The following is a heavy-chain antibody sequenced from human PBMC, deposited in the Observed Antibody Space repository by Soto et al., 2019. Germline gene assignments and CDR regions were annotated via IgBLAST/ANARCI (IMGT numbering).Heavy chain of an antibody. CDR3: ARRRIATNNSKRFDP. J-gene: IGHJ5*02. Sequence: PSATLSLTCTVSGGSISDGYYWSWIRQHPGKGLEWIGHIYVTGAVDYNPSLRDRITISQDTSERQFSLNLRLVTAADTAVYYCARRRIATNNSKRFDPRGQGTLLSV. CDR1: GGSISDGYY. CDR2: IYVTGAV. V-gene: IGHV4-31*03. D-gene: IGHD2-21*01.